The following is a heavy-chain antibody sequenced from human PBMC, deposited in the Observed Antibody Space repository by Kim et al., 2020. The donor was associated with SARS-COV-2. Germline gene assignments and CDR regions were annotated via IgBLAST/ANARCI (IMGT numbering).Heavy chain of an antibody. D-gene: IGHD5-18*01. V-gene: IGHV4-34*01. CDR1: DGSLSGYY. CDR3: TRGGYSYAHEY. Sequence: SETLSLTCAVYDGSLSGYYWTWLRQPPGKGLEWIGEINHGGSTNYNSSLKSRDTISLDTSKNQFSLSLNFVTAADTAVYYCTRGGYSYAHEYWGQGILVTVSS. CDR2: INHGGST. J-gene: IGHJ4*02.